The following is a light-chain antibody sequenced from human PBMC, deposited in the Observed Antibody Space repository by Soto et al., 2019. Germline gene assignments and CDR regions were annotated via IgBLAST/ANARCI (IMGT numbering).Light chain of an antibody. CDR3: QQYNNWPPV. Sequence: EIVLTQSPGTLSLSPGETVTLPSTASQSVGSRHLAWYQQVPGQAPRLLIYGASSRATGIPDRFSGSGSETDFTLTISSLQSEDFAVYYCQQYNNWPPVFGPGTKVDIK. CDR1: QSVGSRH. CDR2: GAS. J-gene: IGKJ3*01. V-gene: IGKV3-20*01.